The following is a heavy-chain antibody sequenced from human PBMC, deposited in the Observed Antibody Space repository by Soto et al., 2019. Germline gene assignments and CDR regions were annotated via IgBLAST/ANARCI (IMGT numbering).Heavy chain of an antibody. J-gene: IGHJ4*02. V-gene: IGHV6-1*01. Sequence: LSLTCAISGDSVSSNSVAWNWIRQSPSRGLEWLGRTYYRSKWSNDYAVSVKSRITINPDTSKNQFSLQLHSVTPDDTAVYYCARDSPGYGDNVLFDYWGQGTPVTVSS. CDR1: GDSVSSNSVA. D-gene: IGHD4-17*01. CDR3: ARDSPGYGDNVLFDY. CDR2: TYYRSKWSN.